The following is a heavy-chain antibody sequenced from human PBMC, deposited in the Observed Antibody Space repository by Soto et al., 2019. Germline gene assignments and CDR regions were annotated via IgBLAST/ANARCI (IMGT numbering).Heavy chain of an antibody. D-gene: IGHD5-18*01. Sequence: PGESLKISCKGSGYSFAGYWITWVRQKPGKGLEWMGRIDPSDSQTYYSPSFRGHVTISVTKSITTVFLQWSSLRASDTAMYYCARRGYSYGVVYYYYGMDVWGQGTTVTVSS. J-gene: IGHJ6*02. CDR1: GYSFAGYW. V-gene: IGHV5-10-1*01. CDR2: IDPSDSQT. CDR3: ARRGYSYGVVYYYYGMDV.